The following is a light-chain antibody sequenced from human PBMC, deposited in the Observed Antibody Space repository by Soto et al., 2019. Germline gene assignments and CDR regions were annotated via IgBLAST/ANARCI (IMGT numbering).Light chain of an antibody. CDR2: GAS. Sequence: EIVLTQSPGTLSLSPGEGATLSCWASQSVSSGYLAWYQQKPGQAPRLLIYGASSRATGLPDRFSGSGSGTDFTLTISRLEPEDSAVYYCQQYGTSPWTFGQGTKVEIK. J-gene: IGKJ1*01. CDR1: QSVSSGY. CDR3: QQYGTSPWT. V-gene: IGKV3-20*01.